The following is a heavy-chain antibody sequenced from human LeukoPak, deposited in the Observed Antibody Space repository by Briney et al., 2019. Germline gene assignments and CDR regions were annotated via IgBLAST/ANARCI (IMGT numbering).Heavy chain of an antibody. CDR1: GYTFTGYF. CDR3: TREDY. Sequence: ASVKVPCKTSGYTFTGYFIHWVRQAPGQGLEWMGWIHPDSGATTYAQKFQGRVTLTRDTSISTAYMELSRLRSDDTTVYYCTREDYWGQGTLVTVSS. CDR2: IHPDSGAT. J-gene: IGHJ4*02. V-gene: IGHV1-2*02.